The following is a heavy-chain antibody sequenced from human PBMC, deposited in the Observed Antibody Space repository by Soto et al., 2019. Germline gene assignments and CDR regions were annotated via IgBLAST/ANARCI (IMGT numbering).Heavy chain of an antibody. D-gene: IGHD2-2*01. Sequence: QVQLVQSGAEVKKPGSSVKVSCKASGGTFSSYTISWVRQAPGQGLEWMGRIIPILGIANYAQKFQGRVTITADKSTSTAYMELSSLRSEDTAVYYCARGGYCSSTSCYSNWFDPWGQGTLVTVSS. CDR3: ARGGYCSSTSCYSNWFDP. CDR1: GGTFSSYT. CDR2: IIPILGIA. V-gene: IGHV1-69*02. J-gene: IGHJ5*02.